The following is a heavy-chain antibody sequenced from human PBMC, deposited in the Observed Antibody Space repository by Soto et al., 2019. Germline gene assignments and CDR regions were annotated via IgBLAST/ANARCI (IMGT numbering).Heavy chain of an antibody. CDR1: GGTFSSYA. Sequence: QVQLVQSGAEVKKPGSSVKVSCKASGGTFSSYAISWVRQAPGQGLEWMGGIIPIFGTANYAQKFQGRVTITADESTRTAYMELRSLRSEDTAVYYCARGGGRSIVGATRRYYGMDVWGQGTTVTVSS. CDR2: IIPIFGTA. D-gene: IGHD1-26*01. CDR3: ARGGGRSIVGATRRYYGMDV. V-gene: IGHV1-69*01. J-gene: IGHJ6*02.